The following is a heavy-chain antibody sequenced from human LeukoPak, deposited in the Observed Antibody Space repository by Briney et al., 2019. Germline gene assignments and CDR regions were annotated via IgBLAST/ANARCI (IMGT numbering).Heavy chain of an antibody. D-gene: IGHD5-18*01. Sequence: PGGSLRLSCAASGFTFSSYAMSWVRQAPGKGLEWVSAISGSGGSTYYADSVNGRFTISRDNSKNTLYLQMNSMRAEDTAVYYCAKRSGYSSYYFDYWGQGTLVTVSS. V-gene: IGHV3-23*01. CDR2: ISGSGGST. CDR3: AKRSGYSSYYFDY. J-gene: IGHJ4*02. CDR1: GFTFSSYA.